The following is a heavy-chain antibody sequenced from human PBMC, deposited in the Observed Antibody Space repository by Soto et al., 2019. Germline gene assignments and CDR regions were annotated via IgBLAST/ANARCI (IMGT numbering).Heavy chain of an antibody. D-gene: IGHD2-2*01. CDR3: ARVQGNTCSSTSCYAPFDY. V-gene: IGHV1-3*01. CDR2: INAGNGNT. J-gene: IGHJ4*02. Sequence: ASVKVSCKASGYTFTSYAMHWVRQAPGQRLEWMGWINAGNGNTKYSQKFQGRVTITRDTSASTAYMELSSLRSEDTAVYYCARVQGNTCSSTSCYAPFDYWGQGTLVTVSS. CDR1: GYTFTSYA.